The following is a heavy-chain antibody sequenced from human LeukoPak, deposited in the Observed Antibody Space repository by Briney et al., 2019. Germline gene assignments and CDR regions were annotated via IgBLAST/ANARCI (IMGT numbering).Heavy chain of an antibody. D-gene: IGHD4-17*01. CDR3: ARSTVTSSKQFDY. J-gene: IGHJ4*02. V-gene: IGHV4-4*02. Sequence: SETLSLTGAGSGGSISSSNWWSWVRQPPGKGLEWIGEIYHSGSTNYNPSLKSRVTISVDKSKNQFSLKLSSVTAADTAVYYCARSTVTSSKQFDYWGQGTLVTVSS. CDR1: GGSISSSNW. CDR2: IYHSGST.